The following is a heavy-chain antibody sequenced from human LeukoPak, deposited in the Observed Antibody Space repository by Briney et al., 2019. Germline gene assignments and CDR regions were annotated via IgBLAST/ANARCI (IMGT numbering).Heavy chain of an antibody. Sequence: PGGSLRLSCAASGFTFSSYWMSWVRQAPGKGLEWVANIKQDGSEKYYVDSVKGRFTISRDNAKNSLYLQMNSLRAEDTAVYYCARVYSSGWYGGSYYYYMDVWGKGITVTVSS. CDR3: ARVYSSGWYGGSYYYYMDV. V-gene: IGHV3-7*01. CDR2: IKQDGSEK. CDR1: GFTFSSYW. J-gene: IGHJ6*03. D-gene: IGHD6-19*01.